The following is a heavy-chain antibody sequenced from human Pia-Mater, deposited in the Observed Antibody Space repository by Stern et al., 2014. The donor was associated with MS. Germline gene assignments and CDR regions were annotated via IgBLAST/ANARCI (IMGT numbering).Heavy chain of an antibody. Sequence: VQLLESGAEVKKPGSSMKGSCQASGDSFSTIEISWVRQAPGQGLAWLGGISPLFGTTNYAQKVQGRVTIIADVSTSTVNMELVSLRLEDTAVYYCVRDQGGIAASWGQGTLVTVSS. CDR3: VRDQGGIAAS. J-gene: IGHJ4*02. V-gene: IGHV1-69*01. CDR1: GDSFSTIE. CDR2: ISPLFGTT. D-gene: IGHD6-13*01.